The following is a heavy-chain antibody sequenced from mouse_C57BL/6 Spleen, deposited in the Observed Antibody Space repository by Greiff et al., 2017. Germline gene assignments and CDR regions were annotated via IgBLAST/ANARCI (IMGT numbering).Heavy chain of an antibody. V-gene: IGHV14-2*01. Sequence: VQLQQSGAELVKPGASVKLSCTASGFNIKDYYMHWVKQRTEQGLEWIGRIDPEDGETKYAPQFQGKATITADTSSNTAYLQLSSLTSEDTAVYYCARYYYGSSPAWFAYWGQGTLVTVSA. J-gene: IGHJ3*01. CDR1: GFNIKDYY. D-gene: IGHD1-1*01. CDR3: ARYYYGSSPAWFAY. CDR2: IDPEDGET.